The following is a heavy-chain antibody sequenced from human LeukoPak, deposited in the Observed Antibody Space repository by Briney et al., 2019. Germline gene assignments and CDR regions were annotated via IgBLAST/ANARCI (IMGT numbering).Heavy chain of an antibody. D-gene: IGHD3-22*01. CDR1: GGTFSSYA. V-gene: IGHV1-69*01. CDR3: ASEEESYYDSSGYYN. CDR2: IIPIFGTA. Sequence: SVKVSCKASGGTFSSYAISWVRQAPGQGLEWMGGIIPIFGTANYAQKFQGRVTITADESTSTAYMELSSLRSEDTAVYYCASEEESYYDSSGYYNWGQGTLVTVSS. J-gene: IGHJ4*02.